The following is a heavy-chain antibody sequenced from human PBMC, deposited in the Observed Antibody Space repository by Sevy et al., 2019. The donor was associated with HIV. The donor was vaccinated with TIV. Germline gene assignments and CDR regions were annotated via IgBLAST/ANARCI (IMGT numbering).Heavy chain of an antibody. CDR3: SSPSVAHGMDV. J-gene: IGHJ6*02. D-gene: IGHD5-12*01. CDR1: GFSFSNYG. Sequence: GGYLRLSCAASGFSFSNYGMHWVRQAPGKGLEWVAVIWFDGSQIKYADSVKGRFVISRDNLRDTLYLQMNNLTVDDTAVYYCSSPSVAHGMDVWGQGTLVTVSS. V-gene: IGHV3-33*04. CDR2: IWFDGSQI.